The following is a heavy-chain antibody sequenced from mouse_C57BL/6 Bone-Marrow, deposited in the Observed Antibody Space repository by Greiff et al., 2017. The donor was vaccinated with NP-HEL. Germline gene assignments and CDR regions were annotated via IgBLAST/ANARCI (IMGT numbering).Heavy chain of an antibody. D-gene: IGHD2-4*01. CDR3: AREGGLRRRTYAMDY. J-gene: IGHJ4*01. CDR1: GFTFSDYY. CDR2: ITYDGSST. V-gene: IGHV5-16*01. Sequence: DVKLVESEGGLVQPGSSMKLSCTASGFTFSDYYMAWVRQVPEKGLEWVANITYDGSSTYYLASLKSRFIISRDNAKNILYLQMRSLKSEDTATYYCAREGGLRRRTYAMDYWGQGTSVTVSS.